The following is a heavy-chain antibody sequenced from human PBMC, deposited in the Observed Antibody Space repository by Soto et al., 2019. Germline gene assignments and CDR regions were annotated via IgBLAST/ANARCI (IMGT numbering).Heavy chain of an antibody. J-gene: IGHJ4*02. V-gene: IGHV1-18*01. CDR2: ISTDKGNT. CDR3: ATRSPAFDY. CDR1: GYTFTSYG. Sequence: QVQLVQSGPEVKKPGASVKVSCKPSGYTFTSYGIAWVRQAPGQGLEWMGWISTDKGNTNYGQKYKGRVTMTTDTPTRTAYTELRSLRSDYTAAYYDATRSPAFDYWGQGTLVTVSS.